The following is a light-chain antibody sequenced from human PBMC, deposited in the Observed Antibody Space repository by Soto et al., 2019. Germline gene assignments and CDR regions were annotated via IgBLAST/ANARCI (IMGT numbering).Light chain of an antibody. CDR2: ETS. CDR1: QNIAKY. V-gene: IGKV1-39*01. CDR3: QETYSKPPT. J-gene: IGKJ4*01. Sequence: DIQMAQSPSSLSASVGDRVTITCRAGQNIAKYLNWYQQKPGKAPLLLIYETSKLEIGVPPRFAGSGSGTDFTLTISSLQPEDFATSYGQETYSKPPTFGGGTKVDIK.